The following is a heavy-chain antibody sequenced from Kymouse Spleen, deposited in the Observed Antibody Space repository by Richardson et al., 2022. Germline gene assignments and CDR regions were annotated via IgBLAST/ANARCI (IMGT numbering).Heavy chain of an antibody. V-gene: IGHV3-33*01. CDR1: GFTFSSYG. Sequence: QVQLVESGGGVVQPGRSLRLSCAASGFTFSSYGMHWVRQAPGKGLEWVAVIWYDGSNKYYADSVKGRFTISRDNSKNTLYLQMNSLRAEDTAVYYCARGDILTGYSGMDVWGQGTTVTVSS. CDR3: ARGDILTGYSGMDV. CDR2: IWYDGSNK. J-gene: IGHJ6*02. D-gene: IGHD3-9*01.